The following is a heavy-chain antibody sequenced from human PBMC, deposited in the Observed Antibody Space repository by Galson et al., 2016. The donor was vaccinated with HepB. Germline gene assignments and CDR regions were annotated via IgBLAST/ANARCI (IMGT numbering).Heavy chain of an antibody. V-gene: IGHV3-23*01. CDR2: ITRSGDAT. Sequence: SLRLSCAASGFTFSTYPMHWVRQPPGRGLEWVSGITRSGDATPYADFAKGRFTISRDNSKNTIYLYMSDLSAGDTAVYYCGKHGGFDYWGQGARVTVS. CDR1: GFTFSTYP. J-gene: IGHJ4*02. CDR3: GKHGGFDY. D-gene: IGHD3-16*01.